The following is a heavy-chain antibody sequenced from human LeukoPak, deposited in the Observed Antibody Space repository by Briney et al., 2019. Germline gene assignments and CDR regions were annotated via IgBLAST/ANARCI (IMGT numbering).Heavy chain of an antibody. CDR1: GFTFSSYW. CDR3: VGFGSVDNP. V-gene: IGHV3-7*01. Sequence: GGSLRLSCSASGFTFSSYWMSWMRQAPGQGLEWVAHIGPDGSEKYYVDSVKGRFTISRDNAKNSLYLQMNSLRAEDTAVYYCVGFGSVDNPWGQGTLVTVAS. J-gene: IGHJ5*02. CDR2: IGPDGSEK. D-gene: IGHD3-3*01.